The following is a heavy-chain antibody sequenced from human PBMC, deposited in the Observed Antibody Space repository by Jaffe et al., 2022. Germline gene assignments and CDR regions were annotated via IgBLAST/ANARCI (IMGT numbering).Heavy chain of an antibody. CDR3: ARNDFWSGYYPFDP. CDR1: GFTFSSYW. Sequence: EVQLVESGGGLVQPGGSLRLSCAASGFTFSSYWMSWVRQAPGKGLEWVANIKQDGSEKYYVDSVKGRFTISRDNAKNSLYLQMNSLRAEDTAVYYCARNDFWSGYYPFDPWGQGTLVTVSS. V-gene: IGHV3-7*01. D-gene: IGHD3-3*01. J-gene: IGHJ5*02. CDR2: IKQDGSEK.